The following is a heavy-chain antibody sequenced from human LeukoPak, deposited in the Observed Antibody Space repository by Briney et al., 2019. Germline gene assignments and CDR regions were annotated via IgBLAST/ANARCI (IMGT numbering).Heavy chain of an antibody. CDR2: INPDGSST. J-gene: IGHJ4*02. CDR1: GFTFSSYW. CDR3: ARNLYYYDSSGYYYY. D-gene: IGHD3-22*01. V-gene: IGHV3-74*01. Sequence: GGSLRLSCAASGFTFSSYWMHWVRQAPGKGLVWVSRINPDGSSTNYADSVKGRFTISRDNAKDTLYLQMNSLRAEDTAVYYCARNLYYYDSSGYYYYWGQGTLVTVSS.